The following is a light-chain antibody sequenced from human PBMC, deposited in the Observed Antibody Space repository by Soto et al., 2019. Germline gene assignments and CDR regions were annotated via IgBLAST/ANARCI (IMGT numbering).Light chain of an antibody. CDR2: GAS. CDR1: QSVSSSR. V-gene: IGKV3-15*01. J-gene: IGKJ1*01. CDR3: QQYNNWHPRT. Sequence: EIVLTQSPGTLSLSPGERATLSCRASQSVSSSRLAWYQQKPGQATRLLIYGASTRANGIPARFSGSGSGTEFTLTISSLQSEDFAVYYCQQYNNWHPRTFGQGTKVDIK.